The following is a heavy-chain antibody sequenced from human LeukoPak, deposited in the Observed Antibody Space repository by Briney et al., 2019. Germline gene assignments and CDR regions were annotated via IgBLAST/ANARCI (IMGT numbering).Heavy chain of an antibody. CDR1: GFTFSNYA. CDR2: ISGSGGST. CDR3: ARTPKPNYGSGSTAFLDY. D-gene: IGHD3-10*01. J-gene: IGHJ4*02. V-gene: IGHV3-23*01. Sequence: GGSLRLSCAASGFTFSNYAMSWVRQVPGKGLEWVSAISGSGGSTYYADSVKGRFTISRDNSKYTLYLQMNSLRAEDTAVYNCARTPKPNYGSGSTAFLDYWGQGTLVTVSS.